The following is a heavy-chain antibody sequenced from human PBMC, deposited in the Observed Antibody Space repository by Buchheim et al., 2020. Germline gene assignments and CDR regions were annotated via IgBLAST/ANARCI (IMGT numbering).Heavy chain of an antibody. J-gene: IGHJ6*02. CDR3: ARGLWGTTKRIGGNGLRNYYYYGMDV. CDR1: GGSFSGYY. Sequence: QVQLQQWGVGLLKPSETLSLTCAVYGGSFSGYYWSWIRQPPGKGLEWIGEINHSGSTNYNPSLKSRVTISVDTSKNQFSLKLSSVTAADTAVYYCARGLWGTTKRIGGNGLRNYYYYGMDVWGQGTT. V-gene: IGHV4-34*01. D-gene: IGHD4-23*01. CDR2: INHSGST.